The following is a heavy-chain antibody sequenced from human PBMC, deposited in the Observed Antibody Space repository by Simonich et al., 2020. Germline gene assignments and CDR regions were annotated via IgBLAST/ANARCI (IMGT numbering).Heavy chain of an antibody. Sequence: QVQLVQSGAEVKKPGASVKVSCKASGYTFTGYYMHWVRQAPGQGLEWMGGINPNRGGTNYAQKFQGRVTMTRDTSISTADMELSRLRSDDTAVYYCARGALTGDYYYMDVWGKGTTVTVSS. CDR3: ARGALTGDYYYMDV. V-gene: IGHV1-2*02. J-gene: IGHJ6*03. CDR1: GYTFTGYY. D-gene: IGHD7-27*01. CDR2: INPNRGGT.